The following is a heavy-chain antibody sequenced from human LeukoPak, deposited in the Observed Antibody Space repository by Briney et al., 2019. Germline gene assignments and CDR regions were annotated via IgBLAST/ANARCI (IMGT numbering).Heavy chain of an antibody. CDR3: AKDSDYGDYWAEYFQH. CDR1: GFRFSSYA. J-gene: IGHJ1*01. V-gene: IGHV3-23*01. Sequence: GGSLRLSCAASGFRFSSYAMSWVRQAPGKGLEWVSAISGSGVSTYYADSVKGRFTVSRDNSKNTLYLQMSSLRAEDTAVYYCAKDSDYGDYWAEYFQHWGQGTLVTVSS. D-gene: IGHD4-17*01. CDR2: ISGSGVST.